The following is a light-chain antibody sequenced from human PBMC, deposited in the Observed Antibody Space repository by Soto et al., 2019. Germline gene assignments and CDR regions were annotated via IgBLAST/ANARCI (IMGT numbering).Light chain of an antibody. CDR3: QQYGSSPGIT. CDR2: GAS. J-gene: IGKJ5*01. V-gene: IGKV3-20*01. CDR1: HSVSSSY. Sequence: EIVLTQSRGTLSLSPGERATLSFSTSHSVSSSYLAWYEQKPGQAPGLLIYGASSRATGIPDRFSGSGSGTDFTLTISRLEPEDFAVYYCQQYGSSPGITFGQGTRLE.